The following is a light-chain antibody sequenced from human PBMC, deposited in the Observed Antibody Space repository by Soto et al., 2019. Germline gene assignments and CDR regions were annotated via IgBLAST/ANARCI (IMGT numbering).Light chain of an antibody. CDR3: QQYHNWPPFT. J-gene: IGKJ3*01. CDR1: QSVGSH. V-gene: IGKV3-15*01. Sequence: EIVMTQSPATLSVSPGETATLSCRASQSVGSHLAWYRQKPGQAPRLLIYGAYYRATGIPARFSGSGSETDFTLTISSLQSEDFAVYYCQQYHNWPPFTFGPGTKVDV. CDR2: GAY.